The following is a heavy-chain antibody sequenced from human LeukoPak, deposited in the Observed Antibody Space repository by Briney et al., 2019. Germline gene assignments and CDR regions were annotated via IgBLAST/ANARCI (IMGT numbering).Heavy chain of an antibody. CDR2: IIPIFGIA. D-gene: IGHD2-2*01. J-gene: IGHJ5*02. CDR3: ARDGGKDIVVVPAADNWFDP. CDR1: GGTFGSYA. V-gene: IGHV1-69*04. Sequence: SVKVSCKASGGTFGSYAISWVRQAPGQGLEWMGRIIPIFGIANYAQKFQGRVTITADKSTSTAYMELSSLRSEDTAVYYCARDGGKDIVVVPAADNWFDPWGQGTLVTVSS.